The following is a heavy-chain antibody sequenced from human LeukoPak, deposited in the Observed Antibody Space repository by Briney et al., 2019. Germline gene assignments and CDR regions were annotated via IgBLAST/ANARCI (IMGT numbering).Heavy chain of an antibody. J-gene: IGHJ4*02. D-gene: IGHD3-22*01. CDR2: ISYDGSNK. Sequence: RRSLRLSCAASGFTFSSYGMHWVRQAPGKGLEWVAVISYDGSNKYYADSVKGRFTISRDNSKNTLYLQMNSLRAGDTAVYYCAKDPDYYDSSGYPDYWGQGTLVTVSS. V-gene: IGHV3-30*18. CDR1: GFTFSSYG. CDR3: AKDPDYYDSSGYPDY.